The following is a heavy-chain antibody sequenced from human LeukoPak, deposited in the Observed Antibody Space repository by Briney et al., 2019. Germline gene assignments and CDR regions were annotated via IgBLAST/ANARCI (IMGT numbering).Heavy chain of an antibody. CDR3: ARAVAYDFWSGYTYYFDY. D-gene: IGHD3-3*01. CDR2: ISYDGSNK. V-gene: IGHV3-30-3*01. CDR1: GFTFSSYA. Sequence: GGSLRLSCAASGFTFSSYAMHWVRQAPGKGLEWVAVISYDGSNKYYADSVKGRFTISRDNSKNTLYLQMNSLRAEDSAVYYCARAVAYDFWSGYTYYFDYWGQGTLVTVSS. J-gene: IGHJ4*02.